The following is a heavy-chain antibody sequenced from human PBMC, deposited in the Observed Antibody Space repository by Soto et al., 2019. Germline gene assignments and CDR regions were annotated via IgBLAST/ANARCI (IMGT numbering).Heavy chain of an antibody. D-gene: IGHD6-13*01. CDR1: GFTFSSYA. CDR3: AMIAAAGTQDY. J-gene: IGHJ4*02. V-gene: IGHV3-30-3*01. CDR2: ISYDGSNK. Sequence: GGSLRLSCAASGFTFSSYAMHWVRQAPGKGLEWVAVISYDGSNKYYADSVKGRFTISRDNSKNTLYLQMNSLRAEDTAVYYCAMIAAAGTQDYWGQGTLVTVSS.